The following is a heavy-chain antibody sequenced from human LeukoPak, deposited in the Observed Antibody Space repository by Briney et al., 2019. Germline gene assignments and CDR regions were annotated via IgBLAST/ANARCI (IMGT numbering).Heavy chain of an antibody. CDR1: GYTFTSYD. Sequence: ASVKVSCKASGYTFTSYDIDWVRQATGQGLEWMGWMNPNSGNTGYAQKFQGRVTMTRNTSISTAYMELSSLRSEDTAVYYCARSYYYGSGSYYHWFDPWGQGTLVTVSS. D-gene: IGHD3-10*01. CDR2: MNPNSGNT. CDR3: ARSYYYGSGSYYHWFDP. V-gene: IGHV1-8*01. J-gene: IGHJ5*02.